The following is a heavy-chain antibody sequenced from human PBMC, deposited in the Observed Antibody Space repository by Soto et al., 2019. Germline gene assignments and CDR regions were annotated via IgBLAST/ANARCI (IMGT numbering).Heavy chain of an antibody. CDR2: IWYDGSNK. V-gene: IGHV3-33*01. D-gene: IGHD3-9*01. J-gene: IGHJ4*02. CDR3: ARDQCGILTGYCGDPLDY. CDR1: GFTFSSYG. Sequence: GGSLRLSCAASGFTFSSYGMHWVRQAPGKGLEWVAVIWYDGSNKYYADSVKGRFTISRDNSKNTLYLQMNRLRAEDTAVYYCARDQCGILTGYCGDPLDYWGQGTLVTVSS.